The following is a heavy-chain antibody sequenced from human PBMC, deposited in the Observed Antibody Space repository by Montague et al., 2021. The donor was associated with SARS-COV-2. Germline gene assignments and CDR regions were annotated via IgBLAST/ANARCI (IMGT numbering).Heavy chain of an antibody. CDR1: GGSFSRYF. CDR2: IGPTGST. CDR3: VGAPDEYYFDY. V-gene: IGHV4-34*01. Sequence: SETLSLTCDVNGGSFSRYFWSWIRQPPGRGPELIGHIGPTGSTRXNPSLDSRVTISLDTSKSRLSLELTSVTVADTSIYFCVGAPDEYYFDYWGQGTPVSVSS. J-gene: IGHJ4*02. D-gene: IGHD3-16*01.